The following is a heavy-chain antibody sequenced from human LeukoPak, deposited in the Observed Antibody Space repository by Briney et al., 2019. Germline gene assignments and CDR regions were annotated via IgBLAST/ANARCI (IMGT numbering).Heavy chain of an antibody. CDR1: GYTFTGYY. Sequence: GASVKVSCKASGYTFTGYYMHWVRQAPGQGLEWMGRINPNSGGTNYAQKFQGRVTITADKSTSTAYMELSSLRSEDTAVYYCARDWFDPWGQGTLVTVSS. J-gene: IGHJ5*02. CDR2: INPNSGGT. V-gene: IGHV1-2*06. CDR3: ARDWFDP.